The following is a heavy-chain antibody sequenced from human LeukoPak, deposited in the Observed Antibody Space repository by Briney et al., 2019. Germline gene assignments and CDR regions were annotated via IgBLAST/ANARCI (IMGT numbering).Heavy chain of an antibody. D-gene: IGHD3-10*01. J-gene: IGHJ4*02. Sequence: GGSLRLSCAASGFTFSSYGMHWVRQAPGKGLEWVAVIWYDGSNKYYADSVKGRFTISRDNSKNTLYLQMNSLRAEDTAVYYCARDRPVIMVRGVMNYFDYWGQGTLVTVSS. CDR2: IWYDGSNK. CDR1: GFTFSSYG. CDR3: ARDRPVIMVRGVMNYFDY. V-gene: IGHV3-33*01.